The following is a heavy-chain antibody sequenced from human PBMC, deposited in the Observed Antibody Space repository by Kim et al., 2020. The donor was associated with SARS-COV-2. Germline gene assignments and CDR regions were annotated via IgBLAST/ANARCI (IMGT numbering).Heavy chain of an antibody. Sequence: SVKVSCKASGGTFSSYAISWVRQAPGQGLEWMGGIIPIFGTANYAQKFQGRVTITADESTSTAYMELSSLRSEDTAVYYCARDVVSRYCSSTSCYGTYGVDVWGQGTPVTVSS. D-gene: IGHD2-2*01. CDR1: GGTFSSYA. CDR2: IIPIFGTA. V-gene: IGHV1-69*13. CDR3: ARDVVSRYCSSTSCYGTYGVDV. J-gene: IGHJ6*02.